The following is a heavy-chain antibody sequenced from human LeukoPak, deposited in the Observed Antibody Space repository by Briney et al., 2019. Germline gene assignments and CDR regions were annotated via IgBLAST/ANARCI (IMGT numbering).Heavy chain of an antibody. V-gene: IGHV3-48*01. J-gene: IGHJ5*02. CDR3: ARERYGSGSYYPPYNWFDP. Sequence: GGSLRLSCAASGFTFNSYAMSWVRQAPGKGLEWVSYISSSSSTIYYADSVKGRFTISRDNAKNSLYLQMNSLRAEDTAVYYCARERYGSGSYYPPYNWFDPWGQGTLVTVST. D-gene: IGHD3-10*01. CDR2: ISSSSSTI. CDR1: GFTFNSYA.